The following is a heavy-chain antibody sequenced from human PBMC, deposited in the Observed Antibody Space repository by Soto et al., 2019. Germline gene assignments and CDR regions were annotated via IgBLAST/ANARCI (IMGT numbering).Heavy chain of an antibody. J-gene: IGHJ2*01. CDR2: ISGYNGNT. Sequence: QVQLVQSGAEVKKPGASVKVSCKASGYTFTSYGICWVRQAPGQGLEWMGWISGYNGNTNYAQNLQDRVTMTTDTATSIVYMELRSLRSDDTAVYYCARRCSSTGGLELWCRGTLVIVSS. V-gene: IGHV1-18*01. D-gene: IGHD2-2*01. CDR3: ARRCSSTGGLEL. CDR1: GYTFTSYG.